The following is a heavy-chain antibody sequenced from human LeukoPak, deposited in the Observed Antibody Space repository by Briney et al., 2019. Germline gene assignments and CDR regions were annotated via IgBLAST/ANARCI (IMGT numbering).Heavy chain of an antibody. D-gene: IGHD1/OR15-1a*01. Sequence: PSETLSLTCTVSVGSIRTYYWSWIRQPPGKGLEWIGYIYSSGSTNYNPSLRSRVTISVDTSKNQFSLKLSSVTAADTAVYYCARRGITGTWYYFDYWGQGTLVTVSS. J-gene: IGHJ4*02. V-gene: IGHV4-59*01. CDR3: ARRGITGTWYYFDY. CDR1: VGSIRTYY. CDR2: IYSSGST.